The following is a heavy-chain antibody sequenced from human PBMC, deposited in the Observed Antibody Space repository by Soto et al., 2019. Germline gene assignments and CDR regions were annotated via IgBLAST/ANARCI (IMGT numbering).Heavy chain of an antibody. Sequence: SETLSLTCTVSGGSISSGDYYWSWIRQPPGKGLEWIGYIYYSGSTYYNPSLKSRVTISVDTSKNQFSLKLSSVTAADTAVYYCASRRVYYYDSSGYDYWGQGTLVTVSS. J-gene: IGHJ4*02. V-gene: IGHV4-30-4*01. CDR2: IYYSGST. CDR3: ASRRVYYYDSSGYDY. D-gene: IGHD3-22*01. CDR1: GGSISSGDYY.